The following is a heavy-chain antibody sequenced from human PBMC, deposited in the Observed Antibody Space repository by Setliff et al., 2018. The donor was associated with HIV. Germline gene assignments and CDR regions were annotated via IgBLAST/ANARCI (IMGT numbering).Heavy chain of an antibody. CDR3: ATGGGRYLHEWAY. CDR1: GFSFGDYV. D-gene: IGHD3-10*01. V-gene: IGHV3-49*04. Sequence: GGSLRLSCTASGFSFGDYVMNWVRQAPGKGLEWVGFIRSKANGGTTEYAASVKGRFTISRDDSKSIAYLQMNSLKTEDTAMYYCATGGGRYLHEWAYWGQGTLVTVSS. J-gene: IGHJ4*02. CDR2: IRSKANGGTT.